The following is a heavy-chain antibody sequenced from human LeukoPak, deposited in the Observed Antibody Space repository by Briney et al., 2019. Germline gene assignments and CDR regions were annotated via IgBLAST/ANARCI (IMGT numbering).Heavy chain of an antibody. CDR2: ISYDGSNK. J-gene: IGHJ4*02. CDR1: GFTFSSYA. V-gene: IGHV3-30-3*01. D-gene: IGHD3-10*01. CDR3: ATTMARELDY. Sequence: PGGSLRLSCAASGFTFSSYAMHWVRQAPGKGLEWVAVISYDGSNKYYADSVKGRFTISRDNSKNTLYLQMNSLRAEDTAVYYCATTMARELDYWGQGTLVTVSS.